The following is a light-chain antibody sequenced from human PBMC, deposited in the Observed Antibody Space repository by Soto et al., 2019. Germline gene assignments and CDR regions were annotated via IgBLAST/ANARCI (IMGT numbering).Light chain of an antibody. CDR1: QTISSW. CDR3: QHYNSYSEA. J-gene: IGKJ1*01. Sequence: DIPMTQSPFTLSGSVGDRVTITCRASQTISSWLAWYQQKPGKAPKLLIYKASTLKSGVPSRFGGSGSGTEFTLTISSLQHEDFATYYCQHYNSYSEAFGQGTKVDIK. V-gene: IGKV1-5*03. CDR2: KAS.